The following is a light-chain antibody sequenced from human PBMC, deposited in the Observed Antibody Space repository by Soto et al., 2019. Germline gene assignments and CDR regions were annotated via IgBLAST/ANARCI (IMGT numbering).Light chain of an antibody. CDR3: CSYAGTYSYV. V-gene: IGLV2-11*01. CDR1: SSDVGAYNY. CDR2: DVS. Sequence: QSVLTQPRSVSGSPGQSVTISCTGTSSDVGAYNYVSWYQQHPGKAPKFMIYDVSKRPSGVPDRFSGSKSGNTASLTISGLQADDEADYYCCSYAGTYSYVFGTGTKLTVL. J-gene: IGLJ1*01.